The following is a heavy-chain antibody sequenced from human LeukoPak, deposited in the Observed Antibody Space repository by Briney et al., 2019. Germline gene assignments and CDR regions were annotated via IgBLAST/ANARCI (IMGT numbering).Heavy chain of an antibody. CDR3: VRVGNSLNYFDC. D-gene: IGHD3-16*01. V-gene: IGHV3-48*03. CDR1: GFSFSSYE. Sequence: PGGSLRLSCAASGFSFSSYEMNWVRPAPGKGLEWVSYIRSSGSTTYYADSVKGRFTISRDNGKDSLYLQMNSLRAEDTAVYYCVRVGNSLNYFDCWGQGTLVTVSS. CDR2: IRSSGSTT. J-gene: IGHJ4*02.